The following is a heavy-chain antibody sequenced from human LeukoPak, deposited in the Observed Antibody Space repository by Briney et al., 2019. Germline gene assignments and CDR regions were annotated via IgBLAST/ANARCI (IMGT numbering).Heavy chain of an antibody. CDR2: IRYDGNDK. D-gene: IGHD3-10*01. CDR1: GFTFSYYG. CDR3: AKDLMRDRWFGES. V-gene: IGHV3-30*02. J-gene: IGHJ5*02. Sequence: GGSLRLSCAASGFTFSYYGFHWVRQAPGKGLEWVAFIRYDGNDKFYAESVKGRFTISRDTSRNTLYLQMNSVRLEDTAVYYCAKDLMRDRWFGESWGQGTLVTVSS.